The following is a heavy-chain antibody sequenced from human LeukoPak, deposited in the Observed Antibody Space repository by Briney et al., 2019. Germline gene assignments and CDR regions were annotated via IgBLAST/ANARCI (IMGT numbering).Heavy chain of an antibody. CDR3: ARLLPHQYFDY. V-gene: IGHV1-3*01. CDR1: GYTFTSYA. J-gene: IGHJ4*02. CDR2: INAGNGNT. D-gene: IGHD2-15*01. Sequence: ASVKVSCKASGYTFTSYAMHWVRQAPGQRLEWMGWINAGNGNTKYSQKFQGRVTITRDTSASTAYMELSSLRSEDTAVYYCARLLPHQYFDYWGQGTLVIVSS.